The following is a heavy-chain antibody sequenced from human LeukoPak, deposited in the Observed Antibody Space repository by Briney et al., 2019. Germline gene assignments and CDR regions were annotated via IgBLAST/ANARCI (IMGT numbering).Heavy chain of an antibody. CDR3: AREYWNYVFNYYYYYYMDV. D-gene: IGHD1-7*01. V-gene: IGHV4-61*02. CDR2: IYTSGST. Sequence: SQTLSLTCTVSGGSISSGSYYWSWIRQPAGKGLEWIGRIYTSGSTNYNPSLKSRVTISVDTSKNQFSLKLSSVTAADTAVYYCAREYWNYVFNYYYYYYMDVWGKGTTVTVSS. J-gene: IGHJ6*03. CDR1: GGSISSGSYY.